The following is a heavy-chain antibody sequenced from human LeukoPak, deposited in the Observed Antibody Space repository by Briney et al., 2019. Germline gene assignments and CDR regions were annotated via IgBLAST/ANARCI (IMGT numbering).Heavy chain of an antibody. V-gene: IGHV4-61*02. Sequence: PSQTLSLTCTVSGGSISSGSYYWSWIRQPAGKGLEWIGRIYTSGSTNYNPSLKSRVTISVDTSKIQFSLKLSSVTAADTAVYYCARYSGYGSGYLDYWGQGTLVTVSS. J-gene: IGHJ4*02. D-gene: IGHD5-12*01. CDR1: GGSISSGSYY. CDR2: IYTSGST. CDR3: ARYSGYGSGYLDY.